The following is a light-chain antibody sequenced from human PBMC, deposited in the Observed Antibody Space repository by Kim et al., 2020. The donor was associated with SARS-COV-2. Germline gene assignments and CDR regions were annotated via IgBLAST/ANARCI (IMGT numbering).Light chain of an antibody. V-gene: IGLV3-19*01. CDR3: NSRDSHYNVV. CDR2: GKN. CDR1: SLRSYY. Sequence: SSELTQDPAVSVALGQTVRITCQGDSLRSYYATWYQQQPGQAPILVIYGKNNRPSGIPDRFSGSSSGNTASLPITGTQAGYEADYYCNSRDSHYNVVF. J-gene: IGLJ2*01.